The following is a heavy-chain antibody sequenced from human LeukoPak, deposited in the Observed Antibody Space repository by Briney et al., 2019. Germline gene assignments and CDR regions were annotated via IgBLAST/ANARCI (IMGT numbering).Heavy chain of an antibody. CDR2: FDPEDGET. J-gene: IGHJ1*01. CDR3: ATVSYYYDSSGYQGYFQH. CDR1: GYTLTEAS. D-gene: IGHD3-22*01. V-gene: IGHV1-24*01. Sequence: ASVKVSCKVSGYTLTEASIHWVRQAPGKGLEWMGGFDPEDGETIYAQRFQGRVTMTEDTSTDTADMELSSLRSEDAAVYYCATVSYYYDSSGYQGYFQHWGQGTLVTVSS.